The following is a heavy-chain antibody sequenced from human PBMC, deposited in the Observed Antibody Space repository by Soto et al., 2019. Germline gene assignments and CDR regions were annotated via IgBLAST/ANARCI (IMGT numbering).Heavy chain of an antibody. V-gene: IGHV3-23*01. CDR1: GITFSNYA. CDR3: ASTFPLRYGDPSGFDY. Sequence: EVQLLESGGGLVQPGGSLRLSCAASGITFSNYAMYWVRLAPGKGLEWVSTIVSSGGVTYYAGSVKGRLTISRANSKSTVSLQMDSLGAEDTAVYFCASTFPLRYGDPSGFDYWGQGTLVAVSS. D-gene: IGHD4-17*01. CDR2: IVSSGGVT. J-gene: IGHJ4*02.